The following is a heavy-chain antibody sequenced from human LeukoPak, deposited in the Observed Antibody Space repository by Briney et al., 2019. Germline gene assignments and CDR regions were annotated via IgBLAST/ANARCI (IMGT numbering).Heavy chain of an antibody. CDR1: GGSFSGYY. J-gene: IGHJ3*02. V-gene: IGHV4-34*01. Sequence: SETLSLTCAVYGGSFSGYYWSWIRQPLGKGLEWIGEINHSGSTNYNPSLKSRVTISVDTSKNQFSLKLSSVTAADTAVYYCAGTIAATHGGAFDIWGQGTMVTVSS. CDR3: AGTIAATHGGAFDI. CDR2: INHSGST. D-gene: IGHD6-25*01.